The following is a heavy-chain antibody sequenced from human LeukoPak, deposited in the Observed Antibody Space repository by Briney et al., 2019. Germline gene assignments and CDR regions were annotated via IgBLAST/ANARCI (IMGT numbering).Heavy chain of an antibody. CDR3: ARDRHYGDYSSYLDY. CDR2: MSAYSGNT. J-gene: IGHJ4*02. V-gene: IGHV1-18*01. CDR1: GYTFTSYG. Sequence: ASVEVSCKASGYTFTSYGISWVRQAPGQGLEWMGWMSAYSGNTNYAQKLQGRVTMTTDTSTSTAYLELRSLRSDDTAVHYCARDRHYGDYSSYLDYWGQGTLVTVSS. D-gene: IGHD4-17*01.